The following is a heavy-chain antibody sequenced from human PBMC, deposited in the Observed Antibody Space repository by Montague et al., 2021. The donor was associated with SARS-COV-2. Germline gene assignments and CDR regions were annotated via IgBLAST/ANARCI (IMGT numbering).Heavy chain of an antibody. D-gene: IGHD1-1*01. Sequence: SETLSLTCAVSGGSISSYDWSWIRQPPGKGLEWIGFFYSSGITDSNPSLKSRVTISLDTPKNQVSLKLSSVTTADTAVYYCARETMTGDAFDVWGQGTMVTVSP. CDR3: ARETMTGDAFDV. CDR1: GGSISSYD. CDR2: FYSSGIT. V-gene: IGHV4-59*12. J-gene: IGHJ3*01.